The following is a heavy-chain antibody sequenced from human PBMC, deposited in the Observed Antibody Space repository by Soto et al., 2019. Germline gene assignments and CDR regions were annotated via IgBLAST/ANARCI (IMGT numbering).Heavy chain of an antibody. V-gene: IGHV1-69*01. CDR1: GGTFNSYV. CDR2: IIIFFGTA. Sequence: QVQLVQSGAEVKKPGSSVKVSCKASGGTFNSYVINWVRQAPAQVLEWMGGIIIFFGTAEYAQKFQGRVTITADEGASTADMELSSLKSGDTAVYYCAGSHFDTSGYYPSALEYWGQGTEVSVSS. J-gene: IGHJ4*02. CDR3: AGSHFDTSGYYPSALEY. D-gene: IGHD3-22*01.